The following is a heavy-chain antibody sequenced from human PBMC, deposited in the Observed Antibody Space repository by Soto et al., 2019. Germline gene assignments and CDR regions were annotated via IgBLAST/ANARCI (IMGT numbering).Heavy chain of an antibody. CDR2: ISTNSGII. CDR3: ARGPDSSSWYTLGY. V-gene: IGHV3-48*01. CDR1: GFTFSTYN. D-gene: IGHD6-13*01. J-gene: IGHJ4*02. Sequence: GGSLRLSCAASGFTFSTYNMNWVRQAPGKGLEWVSYISTNSGIIHYADSVKGRFTVSRDNAKNSLYLQMNSLRAEDTAVYYCARGPDSSSWYTLGYWGQGTLVTVSS.